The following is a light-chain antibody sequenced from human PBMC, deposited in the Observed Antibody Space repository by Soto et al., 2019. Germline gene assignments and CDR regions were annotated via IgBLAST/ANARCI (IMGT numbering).Light chain of an antibody. CDR1: QSISSW. V-gene: IGKV1-5*03. J-gene: IGKJ1*01. Sequence: DIQMTQSPSTLSAFVGDRVTITCRASQSISSWLAWYQQKPGKAPKLLIYKASNLESGGPSRFSGSGSGTEFTLTISSLQPDDFATYYCQQYNSYPWTFGKGTKVEIK. CDR2: KAS. CDR3: QQYNSYPWT.